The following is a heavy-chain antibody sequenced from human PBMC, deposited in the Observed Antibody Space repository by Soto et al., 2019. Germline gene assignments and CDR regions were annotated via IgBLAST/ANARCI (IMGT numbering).Heavy chain of an antibody. J-gene: IGHJ6*02. V-gene: IGHV3-30-3*01. Sequence: PGGSWRLSCAASGFTFSSYAMHWVRQAPGKGLELVAVISYDGSNKYYADSVKGRFTISRDNSKKTLYLQMNSLRDEDTAVYYCARDLSRYYYYGMDVWGQATTVNASS. CDR2: ISYDGSNK. CDR1: GFTFSSYA. CDR3: ARDLSRYYYYGMDV.